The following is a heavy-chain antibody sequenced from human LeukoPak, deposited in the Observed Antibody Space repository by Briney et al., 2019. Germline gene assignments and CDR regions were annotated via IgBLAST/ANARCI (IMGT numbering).Heavy chain of an antibody. Sequence: SETLSLTCTVSGGSISSYYWSWLRQPPGKGLEWIGYIYYSGSSNYNPSLKSRVTISEDTSKNQVSLKMSSVAAADTAVYYCARSRFINSVDPFDDWGQGTLVIVSS. CDR2: IYYSGSS. J-gene: IGHJ4*02. CDR3: ARSRFINSVDPFDD. CDR1: GGSISSYY. D-gene: IGHD3-10*01. V-gene: IGHV4-59*01.